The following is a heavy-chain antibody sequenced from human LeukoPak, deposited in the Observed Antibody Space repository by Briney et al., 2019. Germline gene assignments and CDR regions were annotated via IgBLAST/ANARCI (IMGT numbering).Heavy chain of an antibody. V-gene: IGHV4-4*09. D-gene: IGHD3-9*01. CDR3: ARRNYDILTGYYNGGYYSYYCMAV. CDR2: IYTDGST. J-gene: IGHJ6*03. CDR1: GGSISSNS. Sequence: SETLSLTCTVSGGSISSNSWSWIRQPPGKGLEWIGYIYTDGSTDYNPSLKSRVTISVDTSKNQFSLKLSSVTAADTAVYYCARRNYDILTGYYNGGYYSYYCMAVWGKGATVTVSS.